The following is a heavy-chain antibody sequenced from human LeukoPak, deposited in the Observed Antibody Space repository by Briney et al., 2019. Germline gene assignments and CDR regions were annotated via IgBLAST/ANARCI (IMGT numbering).Heavy chain of an antibody. CDR2: ISAYNGNT. CDR1: GYTLTSYG. J-gene: IGHJ4*02. V-gene: IGHV1-18*01. Sequence: ASVKVSCKASGYTLTSYGISWVRQAPGQGLEWMGWISAYNGNTNYAQKLQGRVTMTTDTSTSTAYMELRSLRSDDTAVYYCERDVAHRITMVPGVSEPFDYWGQGTLVTVSS. D-gene: IGHD3-10*01. CDR3: ERDVAHRITMVPGVSEPFDY.